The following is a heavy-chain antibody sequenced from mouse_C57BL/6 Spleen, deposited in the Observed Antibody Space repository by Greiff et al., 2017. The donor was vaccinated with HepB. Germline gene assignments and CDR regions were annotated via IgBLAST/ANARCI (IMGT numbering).Heavy chain of an antibody. J-gene: IGHJ3*01. V-gene: IGHV1-15*01. CDR2: IDPETGGT. CDR1: GYTFTDYE. CDR3: TREGPAWFAY. D-gene: IGHD3-3*01. Sequence: QVQLQQSGAELVRPGASVTLSCKASGYTFTDYEMHWVKQTPVPGLEWIGAIDPETGGTAYNQKFKGKAILTADKSSSTAYMELRSLTSEDSAVYYCTREGPAWFAYWGQGTLVTVSA.